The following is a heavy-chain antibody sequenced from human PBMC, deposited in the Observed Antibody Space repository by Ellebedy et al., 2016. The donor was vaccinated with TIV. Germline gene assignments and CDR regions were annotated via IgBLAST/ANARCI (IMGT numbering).Heavy chain of an antibody. Sequence: ASVKVSCKASGYTFTSYYMHWVRQAPGQGLEWMGWINPNSGGTTYAQKFQGRVTLTRDTSMNTAYMELSSLTSEDTAVYYCATLPYISTSSAYWGQGTLVTVSS. CDR1: GYTFTSYY. D-gene: IGHD6-6*01. CDR3: ATLPYISTSSAY. V-gene: IGHV1-2*02. J-gene: IGHJ4*02. CDR2: INPNSGGT.